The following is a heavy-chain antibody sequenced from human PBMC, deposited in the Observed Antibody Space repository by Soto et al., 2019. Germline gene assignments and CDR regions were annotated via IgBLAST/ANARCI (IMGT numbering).Heavy chain of an antibody. CDR3: AKEVTVTIYYSYYGLDV. D-gene: IGHD4-4*01. V-gene: IGHV3-23*01. J-gene: IGHJ6*02. CDR2: ISGSGGST. Sequence: PGGSLRLSCAASGFIFSNYVMSWVRQAPGKGLEWVSTISGSGGSTHYADSVKGRFSISRDNSKNTLYLQMTSLRAEDRAVYYCAKEVTVTIYYSYYGLDVWGQGTTVTVSS. CDR1: GFIFSNYV.